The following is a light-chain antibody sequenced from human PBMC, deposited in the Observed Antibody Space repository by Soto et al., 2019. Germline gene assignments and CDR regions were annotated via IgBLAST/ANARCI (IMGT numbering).Light chain of an antibody. CDR1: SRDVGGYNY. J-gene: IGLJ2*01. CDR2: EVS. Sequence: QSALTQPASVSGSPGQSITISCTGTSRDVGGYNYVSWHQQHPGKAPKVIITEVSNRPSGVSNRFSGSKSGNTASLAISGLQSGDEADYYCAAWDDSLNGVIFGGGTKLTVL. CDR3: AAWDDSLNGVI. V-gene: IGLV2-14*01.